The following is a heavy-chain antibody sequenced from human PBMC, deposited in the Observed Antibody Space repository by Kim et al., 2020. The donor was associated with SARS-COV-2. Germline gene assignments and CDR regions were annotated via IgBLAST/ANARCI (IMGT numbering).Heavy chain of an antibody. CDR3: ARDQIVMSTPGDDFDF. Sequence: GGSLRLSCAASGFTFKNYWMHWVRQAPGKGLQWISRITPDGDYTSYADSVKGRFTVSRDNAKNTLYLQMNSLRVEDTAVYYCARDQIVMSTPGDDFDFWGKGTLVTVSS. J-gene: IGHJ4*02. D-gene: IGHD2-15*01. CDR1: GFTFKNYW. V-gene: IGHV3-74*01. CDR2: ITPDGDYT.